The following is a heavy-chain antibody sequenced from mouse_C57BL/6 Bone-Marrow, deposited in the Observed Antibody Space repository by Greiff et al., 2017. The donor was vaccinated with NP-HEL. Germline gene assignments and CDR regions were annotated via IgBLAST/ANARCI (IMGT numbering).Heavy chain of an antibody. J-gene: IGHJ1*03. Sequence: EVQLVESGGGLVKPGGSLKLSCAASGFTFSSYAMSWVRQTPEQRLEWVATISDGGSYTYYPDNVKGRSTISRDNATNNLYLQMSHLKSEDTAMYYCARLGQWYFDVWGTGTTVTVSA. CDR1: GFTFSSYA. CDR3: ARLGQWYFDV. D-gene: IGHD3-3*01. V-gene: IGHV5-4*01. CDR2: ISDGGSYT.